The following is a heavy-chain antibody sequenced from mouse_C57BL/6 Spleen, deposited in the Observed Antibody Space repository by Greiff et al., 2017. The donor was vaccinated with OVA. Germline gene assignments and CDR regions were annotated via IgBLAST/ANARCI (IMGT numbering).Heavy chain of an antibody. CDR1: GYTFTSYW. D-gene: IGHD4-1*01. CDR2: IDPSDSYT. CDR3: ARSWDGGYFDY. V-gene: IGHV1-59*01. Sequence: QVQLQQSGAELVRPGTSVKLSCKASGYTFTSYWMHWVKQRPGQGLEWIGVIDPSDSYTNYNQKFKGKATLTVDTSSSTAYMQLSSLTSEDSAVYYCARSWDGGYFDYWGQGTTLTVSS. J-gene: IGHJ2*01.